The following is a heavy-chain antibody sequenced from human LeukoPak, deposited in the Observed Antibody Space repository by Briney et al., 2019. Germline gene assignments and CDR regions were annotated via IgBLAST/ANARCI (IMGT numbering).Heavy chain of an antibody. CDR1: GFTFSSYG. CDR2: IWYDGSNK. CDR3: ARELGYFGYSGSYGNAFDY. V-gene: IGHV3-33*01. J-gene: IGHJ4*02. Sequence: GGSLRLSCAASGFTFSSYGMHWVRQAPGKGLEWVAVIWYDGSNKYYADSVKGRFTISRDNSKNTLYLQMNSLRAEDTAVYYCARELGYFGYSGSYGNAFDYWGQRTLVTVSS. D-gene: IGHD1-26*01.